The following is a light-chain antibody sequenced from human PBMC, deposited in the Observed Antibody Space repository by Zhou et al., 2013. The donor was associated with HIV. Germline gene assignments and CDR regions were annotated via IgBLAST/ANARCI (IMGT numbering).Light chain of an antibody. J-gene: IGKJ4*01. CDR2: NAS. Sequence: AIQMTQSPPSLSASVGDRVTITCRASQGIRDELGWYQHKPGEAPKLLIFNASALHSGVPSRFSGSGSGADFTLAISSLQPEDFATYYCQQSYSTLLTFGGGTKVELK. CDR3: QQSYSTLLT. CDR1: QGIRDE. V-gene: IGKV1-6*01.